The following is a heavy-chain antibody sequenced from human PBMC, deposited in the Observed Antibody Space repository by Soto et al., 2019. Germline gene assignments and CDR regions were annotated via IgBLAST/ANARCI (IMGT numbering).Heavy chain of an antibody. CDR1: GGSISSGDYY. V-gene: IGHV4-30-4*01. J-gene: IGHJ6*02. CDR2: IYYSGST. CDR3: ARGREAGDCSSTSCYDYYYGMDV. Sequence: LSLTCTVSGGSISSGDYYWIWIRQRPGKGLEWIGYIYYSGSTYYNPSLKSRVTISVDTSKNQFSLKLSSVTAADTAVYYCARGREAGDCSSTSCYDYYYGMDVWGQGPTVTVSS. D-gene: IGHD2-2*01.